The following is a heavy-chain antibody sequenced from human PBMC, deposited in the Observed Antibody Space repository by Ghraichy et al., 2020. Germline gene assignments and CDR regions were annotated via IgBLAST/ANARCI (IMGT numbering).Heavy chain of an antibody. CDR1: GFSFSIYG. CDR3: AKDQRGRNRRYFFYGMDV. J-gene: IGHJ6*02. D-gene: IGHD1-14*01. Sequence: GGSLRLSCAASGFSFSIYGMHWVRQAPGKGLEWVAVISYDGSTKYYAASVKGRFTFSRDTSKNTLNLQMNSLRAEDTDVYYCAKDQRGRNRRYFFYGMDVGRQGTTVTVSS. CDR2: ISYDGSTK. V-gene: IGHV3-30*18.